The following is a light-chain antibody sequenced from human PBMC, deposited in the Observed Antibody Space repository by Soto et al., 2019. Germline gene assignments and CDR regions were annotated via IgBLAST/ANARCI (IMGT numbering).Light chain of an antibody. CDR2: EVN. CDR3: SSYTSSSTRV. Sequence: QSALTQPASVSGSPGQSITISCTGTSSDVGDHNYVSWYQHHPGKAPKLMIYEVNNRPSGVSNRFSGSKSGNTASLTISGLQAADEADYYCSSYTSSSTRVFGGGTKLTVL. CDR1: SSDVGDHNY. V-gene: IGLV2-14*01. J-gene: IGLJ2*01.